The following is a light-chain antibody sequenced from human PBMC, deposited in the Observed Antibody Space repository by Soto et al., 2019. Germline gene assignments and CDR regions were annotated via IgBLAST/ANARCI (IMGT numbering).Light chain of an antibody. CDR2: DAS. Sequence: EIVLTQSPGTLSLYPGERATLNCRASQSISTSSLAWYRQKPGQAPRLLIYDASNRVTGIPARFRGSGSGTDFTLTISSLEPDDFAVYYCQQRSNWQITFGQGTRLEIK. CDR3: QQRSNWQIT. V-gene: IGKV3D-20*02. J-gene: IGKJ5*01. CDR1: QSISTSS.